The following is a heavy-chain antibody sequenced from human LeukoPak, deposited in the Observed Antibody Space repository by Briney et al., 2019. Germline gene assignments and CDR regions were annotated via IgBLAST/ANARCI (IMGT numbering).Heavy chain of an antibody. Sequence: GGSLRLSCAASGFTFDDYAMHWVCQAPGKGLEWVSLISGDGGSTYYADSVKGRFTISRDNSKNSLYLQMDSLRTEDTALYYCAKVGCSSTSCSGPYYYYGIDVWGQGTTVTVSS. CDR2: ISGDGGST. V-gene: IGHV3-43*02. D-gene: IGHD2-2*01. CDR1: GFTFDDYA. J-gene: IGHJ6*02. CDR3: AKVGCSSTSCSGPYYYYGIDV.